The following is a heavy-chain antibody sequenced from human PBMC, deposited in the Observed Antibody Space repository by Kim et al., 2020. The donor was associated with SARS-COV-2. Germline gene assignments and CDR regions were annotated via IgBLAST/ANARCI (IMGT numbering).Heavy chain of an antibody. D-gene: IGHD3-16*01. J-gene: IGHJ4*02. Sequence: GNGNTIYSQNCQGRVTFTTDTSASTAYMELSFLRSEDSAVYYCLGGFYFDYWGQGTLVTVSS. V-gene: IGHV1-3*01. CDR2: GNGNT. CDR3: LGGFYFDY.